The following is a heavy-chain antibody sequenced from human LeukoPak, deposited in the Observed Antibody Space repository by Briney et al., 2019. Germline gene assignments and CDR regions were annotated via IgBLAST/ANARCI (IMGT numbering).Heavy chain of an antibody. CDR2: INPNSGVT. J-gene: IGHJ6*03. V-gene: IGHV1-2*06. CDR1: GYTFTGYY. CDR3: AYRTDMDV. Sequence: ASVKVSCKAVGYTFTGYYMHWVRQAPGQGLEWMGRINPNSGVTNYAQKFQGRVNMTRDTSLNTAYMEFSRLRSDDTAVYYCAYRTDMDVWGKGATVTVS. D-gene: IGHD1-14*01.